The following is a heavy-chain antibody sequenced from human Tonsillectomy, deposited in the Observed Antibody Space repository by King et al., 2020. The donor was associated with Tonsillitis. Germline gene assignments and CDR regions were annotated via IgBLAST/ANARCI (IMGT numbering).Heavy chain of an antibody. CDR2: IFSNDDK. D-gene: IGHD3-22*01. V-gene: IGHV2-26*01. CDR3: ARYYYDSSGYYNGYFDY. Sequence: VTLKESGPVLVKPTETLTLTCTVSGFSLSNARMGVSWIRQPPGKALEWLAHIFSNDDKSYSTPLKIRLTISKDTSKSQVVLCMTNMDPVDTATYYCARYYYDSSGYYNGYFDYWGQGTLVTVSS. CDR1: GFSLSNARMG. J-gene: IGHJ4*02.